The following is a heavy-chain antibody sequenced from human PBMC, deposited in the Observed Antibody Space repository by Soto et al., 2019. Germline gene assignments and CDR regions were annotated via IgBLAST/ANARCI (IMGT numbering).Heavy chain of an antibody. CDR3: AKAYRSGWYPVHDAFDI. Sequence: GGSLRLSCAASGFTFSSYAMSWVRQAPGKGLEWVSAISGSGGSTYYADSVKGRFTISRDNSKNTLYLQMNSLRAEDTAVYYCAKAYRSGWYPVHDAFDIWGQGTMVTVSS. D-gene: IGHD6-19*01. CDR1: GFTFSSYA. V-gene: IGHV3-23*01. J-gene: IGHJ3*02. CDR2: ISGSGGST.